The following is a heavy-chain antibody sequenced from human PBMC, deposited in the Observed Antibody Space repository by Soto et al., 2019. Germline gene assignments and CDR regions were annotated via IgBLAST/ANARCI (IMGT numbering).Heavy chain of an antibody. J-gene: IGHJ6*02. Sequence: GPSVKVSCKASGYTFTSYAMHWVRQAPGQRLEWMGWINAGNGNTKYSQKFQGRVTITRDTSASTAYMELSSLRSEDTAVYYCARDEFLYSGMDVWGQGTTVTVSS. D-gene: IGHD3-10*01. CDR3: ARDEFLYSGMDV. CDR1: GYTFTSYA. CDR2: INAGNGNT. V-gene: IGHV1-3*01.